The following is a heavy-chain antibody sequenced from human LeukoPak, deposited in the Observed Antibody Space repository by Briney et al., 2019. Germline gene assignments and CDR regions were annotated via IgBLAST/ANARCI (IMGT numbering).Heavy chain of an antibody. CDR2: ISGSGGST. Sequence: GGRTRLSWGESGLKFKSLDLGWRRKVKKKGLEWVSAISGSGGSTYYADSVKGRFTISRDNSKNTLYLQMNSLRAEDTAVYYCAKLRTYPDLYGLDVWGQGTTVTVSS. CDR3: AKLRTYPDLYGLDV. D-gene: IGHD1-7*01. V-gene: IGHV3-23*01. CDR1: GLKFKSLD. J-gene: IGHJ6*02.